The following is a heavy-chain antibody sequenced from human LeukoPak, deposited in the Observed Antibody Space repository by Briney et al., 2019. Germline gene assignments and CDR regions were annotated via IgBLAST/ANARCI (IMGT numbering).Heavy chain of an antibody. V-gene: IGHV3-23*01. CDR1: GFTFSRDA. D-gene: IGHD2-2*02. J-gene: IGHJ4*02. Sequence: GGSPRLSCAASGFTFSRDAMSWVRQAPGKGLEWVSGISGGGAGTYYADSVKGRFTISRDNSRNTLYLQMSSLRAEDTAVYYCAKGQQDCSSTTCYSVYWGQGTLVTVSS. CDR3: AKGQQDCSSTTCYSVY. CDR2: ISGGGAGT.